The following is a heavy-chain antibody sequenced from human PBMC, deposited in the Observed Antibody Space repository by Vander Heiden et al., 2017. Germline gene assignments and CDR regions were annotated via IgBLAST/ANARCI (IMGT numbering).Heavy chain of an antibody. V-gene: IGHV3-23*01. CDR1: GFTFSPYA. Sequence: EVQLLESGGGLVQPGGSLRLSCAASGFTFSPYAMTWVRQAPGKGLQWVSSISGIGGTTYYADSVKGRFTISRDNSKNTLYVQMNSLRAEDTAMYYCAKEWAGDPLWWGQGTLVTVSS. J-gene: IGHJ4*02. CDR3: AKEWAGDPLW. CDR2: ISGIGGTT. D-gene: IGHD7-27*01.